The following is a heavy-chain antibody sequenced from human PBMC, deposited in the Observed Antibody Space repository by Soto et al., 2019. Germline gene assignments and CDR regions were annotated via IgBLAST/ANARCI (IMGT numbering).Heavy chain of an antibody. V-gene: IGHV4-4*07. CDR1: GGSISGYY. Sequence: SETLSLTCTVSGGSISGYYCSWIRQPAGKGLEWIGRMYISGSTNYNPSLKSRVTMSADTSKNQFSLKLSSVTAADTAVYYCAREGFVDNYDSSAYDYWGQGTPVTVSS. D-gene: IGHD3-22*01. CDR2: MYISGST. J-gene: IGHJ4*02. CDR3: AREGFVDNYDSSAYDY.